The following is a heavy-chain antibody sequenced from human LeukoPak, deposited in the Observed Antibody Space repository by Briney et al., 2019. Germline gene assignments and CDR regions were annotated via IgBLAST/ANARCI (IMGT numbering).Heavy chain of an antibody. V-gene: IGHV4-31*03. Sequence: PSETLPLTCTVSGGSISSGGYYWSWIRQHPGKGLEWIGYIYYSGSTYYNPSLKSRVTISVDTSKNQFSLKLSSVTAADTAVYYCARGPASTTVTTASYYYYMDVWGKGTTVTVSS. J-gene: IGHJ6*03. D-gene: IGHD4-11*01. CDR3: ARGPASTTVTTASYYYYMDV. CDR2: IYYSGST. CDR1: GGSISSGGYY.